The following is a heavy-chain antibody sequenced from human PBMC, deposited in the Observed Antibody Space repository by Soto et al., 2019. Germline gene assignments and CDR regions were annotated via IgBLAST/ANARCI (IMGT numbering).Heavy chain of an antibody. CDR3: AKHSSAWFYFDY. CDR2: IWYDGSNK. Sequence: PGGSLRLSCAASGFTFSSYGMHWVRQAPGKGLEWVAVIWYDGSNKYYADSVKGRFTISRDNSKNTLYLQMDSLRVEDTAVYYCAKHSSAWFYFDYWGQGTLVTVSS. CDR1: GFTFSSYG. J-gene: IGHJ4*02. V-gene: IGHV3-30*02. D-gene: IGHD6-13*01.